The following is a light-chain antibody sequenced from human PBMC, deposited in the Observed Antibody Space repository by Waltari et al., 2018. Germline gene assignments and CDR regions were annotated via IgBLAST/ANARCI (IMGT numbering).Light chain of an antibody. Sequence: EIVLTQSPATLSLSPGESATLSCRASQRVSTYLAWYQQRPGQAPRLLIYDASNRATGIPARFSGSGSGTDFTLTISSLEPEDFAVYYCQQRSSNWPPKLTFGGGTKVEIK. CDR2: DAS. CDR3: QQRSSNWPPKLT. J-gene: IGKJ4*01. V-gene: IGKV3-11*01. CDR1: QRVSTY.